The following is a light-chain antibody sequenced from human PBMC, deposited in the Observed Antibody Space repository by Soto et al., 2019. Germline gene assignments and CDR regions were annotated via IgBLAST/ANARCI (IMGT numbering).Light chain of an antibody. CDR1: QSVSSN. CDR3: QQYNNWPPFT. Sequence: EIVMTQYPATLSVSPGERATLSCRASQSVSSNLAWYQQKPGQAPRLLIYGASTRATGIPARFSGSGSGTEFTLPISSLQSEDFAVYYCQQYNNWPPFTFGPGTKVDIK. V-gene: IGKV3-15*01. CDR2: GAS. J-gene: IGKJ3*01.